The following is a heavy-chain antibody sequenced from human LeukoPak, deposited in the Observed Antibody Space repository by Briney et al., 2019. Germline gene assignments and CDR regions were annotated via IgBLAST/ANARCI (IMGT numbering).Heavy chain of an antibody. CDR1: GYTFTSYG. V-gene: IGHV1-18*01. CDR3: ARDPSPIHYYDSSGPDY. J-gene: IGHJ4*02. D-gene: IGHD3-22*01. Sequence: ASVKVSCKASGYTFTSYGISWVRQAPGQGLEWMGWISAYNGNTNYAQKLQGRVTMTTDTSTSTAYMELRSLRSDDTAVYYCARDPSPIHYYDSSGPDYWGQGTLVTVSS. CDR2: ISAYNGNT.